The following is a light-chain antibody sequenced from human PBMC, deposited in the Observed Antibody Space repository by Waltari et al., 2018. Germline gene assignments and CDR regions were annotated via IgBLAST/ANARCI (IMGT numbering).Light chain of an antibody. V-gene: IGKV1-39*01. CDR2: AAS. J-gene: IGKJ2*01. CDR1: QSISSY. Sequence: DIQMTQSPSSLSASVGDKVTITCRAIQSISSYLNWYQQKPGKPPKLLIYAASSLQSGVPSRFSGSGSGTDFTLTISSLQPEDFATYYCQQSYSTPYTFGQGTKLEIK. CDR3: QQSYSTPYT.